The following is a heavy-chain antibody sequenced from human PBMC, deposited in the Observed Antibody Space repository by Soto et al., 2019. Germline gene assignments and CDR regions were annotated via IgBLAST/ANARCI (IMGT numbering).Heavy chain of an antibody. D-gene: IGHD5-18*01. V-gene: IGHV1-69*02. Sequence: QVQLVQSGAEVKKPGSSVKVSCKASGGTFSSYTISWVRQAPGQGLEWMGRIIPILGIANYAQKFQGRVTITADKSTSTAYMELRSLRSEDTAVYYCARRGYSYGNDAFDIWGQGTMVTVSS. CDR2: IIPILGIA. J-gene: IGHJ3*02. CDR1: GGTFSSYT. CDR3: ARRGYSYGNDAFDI.